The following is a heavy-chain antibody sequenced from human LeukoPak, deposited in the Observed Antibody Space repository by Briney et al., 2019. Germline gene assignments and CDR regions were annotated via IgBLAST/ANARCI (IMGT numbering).Heavy chain of an antibody. J-gene: IGHJ4*02. CDR3: ARDAYDSSGYYLPLDY. V-gene: IGHV3-66*01. CDR1: GFTVSSNY. CDR2: IYSGGST. Sequence: GGSLRLSCAAPGFTVSSNYMSWVRQAPGKGLEWVSVIYSGGSTYYADSVKGRFTISRDNSKNTLYLQMNSLRAEDTAVYYCARDAYDSSGYYLPLDYWGQGTLVTVSS. D-gene: IGHD3-22*01.